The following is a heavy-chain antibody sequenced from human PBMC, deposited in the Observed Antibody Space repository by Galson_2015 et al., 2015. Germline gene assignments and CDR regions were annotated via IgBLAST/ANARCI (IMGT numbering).Heavy chain of an antibody. Sequence: SLRLSCAASGFTFSGYWMSWVRQAPGRGLEWVANIEQDGSEKYYADSVKGRFTISRDNARNSLYLQMNSLRAEDTAVYYCARDIRSSGWFSSLWGQGTLVTVSS. CDR1: GFTFSGYW. D-gene: IGHD6-19*01. CDR3: ARDIRSSGWFSSL. V-gene: IGHV3-7*01. CDR2: IEQDGSEK. J-gene: IGHJ4*02.